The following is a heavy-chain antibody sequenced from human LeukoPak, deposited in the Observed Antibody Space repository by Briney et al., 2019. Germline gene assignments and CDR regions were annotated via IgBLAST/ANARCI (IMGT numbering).Heavy chain of an antibody. CDR3: ARGGDLEFDY. V-gene: IGHV1-2*02. CDR2: INPNSGGT. D-gene: IGHD2-21*02. CDR1: GYTFTGYY. J-gene: IGHJ4*02. Sequence: ASVKVSCKASGYTFTGYYMHWVRQAPGQGLEWMGWINPNSGGTNYAQKLQGRVTMTRDTSISTAYMELSRLRSDDTAVDYCARGGDLEFDYWGQGTLVTVSS.